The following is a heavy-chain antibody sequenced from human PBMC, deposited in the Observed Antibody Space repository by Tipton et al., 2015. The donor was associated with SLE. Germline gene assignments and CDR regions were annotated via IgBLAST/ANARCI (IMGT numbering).Heavy chain of an antibody. V-gene: IGHV3-21*01. Sequence: SLRLSCAASGFTFSSYSMNWVRQAPGKGLEWVSSISSSSSYIYYADSVKGRFTISRDNAKNSLYLQIHSLRAEDTAVYYCAREGYCTNGVCSYAFDIWGQGTMVTVSS. CDR3: AREGYCTNGVCSYAFDI. CDR1: GFTFSSYS. D-gene: IGHD2-8*01. CDR2: ISSSSSYI. J-gene: IGHJ3*02.